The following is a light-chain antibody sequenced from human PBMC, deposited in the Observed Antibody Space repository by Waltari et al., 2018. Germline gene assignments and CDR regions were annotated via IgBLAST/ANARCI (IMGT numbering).Light chain of an antibody. CDR3: CSYAGSSTFVV. V-gene: IGLV2-23*02. CDR2: EVS. Sequence: QSALTQPASVSGSPGQSITISCTGTSSDVGSYNLVSWYQQHPGKAPKLMIYEVSKRPSVFSNRFSGSKSGNTGSLTISGLQAEDEADYYCCSYAGSSTFVVFGGGTKLTVL. J-gene: IGLJ2*01. CDR1: SSDVGSYNL.